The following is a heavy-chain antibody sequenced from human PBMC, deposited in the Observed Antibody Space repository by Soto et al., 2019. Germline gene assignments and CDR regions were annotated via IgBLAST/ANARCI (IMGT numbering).Heavy chain of an antibody. Sequence: QVQLVESGGGVVQPGRSLRLSCAASGFTFSSSGMHWVRQAPGKGLEWVAVISYDGSRKSSADSVWGRFTISRDNSKNTLNLQTNSLRAEDTAVYYCAKDHGYYYYGMDVWGPGTTVTVSS. J-gene: IGHJ6*02. CDR2: ISYDGSRK. V-gene: IGHV3-30*18. CDR1: GFTFSSSG. CDR3: AKDHGYYYYGMDV.